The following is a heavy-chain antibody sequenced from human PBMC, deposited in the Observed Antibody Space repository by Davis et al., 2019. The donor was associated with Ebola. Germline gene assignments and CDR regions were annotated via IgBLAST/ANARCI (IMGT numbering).Heavy chain of an antibody. CDR2: IASGGGGI. Sequence: GESLKISCAASGFSFTIYPMSWVRQAPGKDLEWVSIIASGGGGIQYADSVKGRFTISRDNSKNSLYLQMNSLRAEDTDVYYCAKDVVVVPAAILESDYYYYMDVWGKGTTVTVSS. J-gene: IGHJ6*03. CDR1: GFSFTIYP. D-gene: IGHD2-2*02. CDR3: AKDVVVVPAAILESDYYYYMDV. V-gene: IGHV3-23*01.